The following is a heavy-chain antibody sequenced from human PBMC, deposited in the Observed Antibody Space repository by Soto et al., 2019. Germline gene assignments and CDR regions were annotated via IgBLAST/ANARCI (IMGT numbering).Heavy chain of an antibody. CDR2: IIPIFGTA. CDR3: ASAPYYDFWSGYFYYYYYGMDV. V-gene: IGHV1-69*13. Sequence: SVKVSCKASGGTFSSYAISWVRQAPGQGLEWMGGIIPIFGTANYAQKFQGRVTITADESTSTAYMELSSLRSEDTAVYYCASAPYYDFWSGYFYYYYYGMDVWGQGTTVTVSS. D-gene: IGHD3-3*01. CDR1: GGTFSSYA. J-gene: IGHJ6*02.